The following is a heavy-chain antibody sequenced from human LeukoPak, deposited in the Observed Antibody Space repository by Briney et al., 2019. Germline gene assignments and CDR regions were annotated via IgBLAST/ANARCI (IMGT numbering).Heavy chain of an antibody. CDR2: ISAYNGNT. CDR1: GYTFTSYG. J-gene: IGHJ4*02. D-gene: IGHD6-13*01. Sequence: ASVKVSCKASGYTFTSYGIRWVRQAPGRGLEWMGWISAYNGNTNYAQKLQGRVTMTTDTSTSTAYMELRSLRSDDTAVYYCARVDGDPAAGLFDYWGQGTLVTVSS. V-gene: IGHV1-18*01. CDR3: ARVDGDPAAGLFDY.